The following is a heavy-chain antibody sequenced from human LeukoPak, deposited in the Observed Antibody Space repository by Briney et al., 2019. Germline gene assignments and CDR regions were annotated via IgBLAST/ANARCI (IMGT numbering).Heavy chain of an antibody. CDR2: IYPGDSDT. D-gene: IGHD4-11*01. V-gene: IGHV5-51*01. CDR3: ARHVTTPQDTFDP. CDR1: GYSFTSYW. Sequence: PGESLKISCKGSGYSFTSYWIGWVRQMPGKGLEWMGIIYPGDSDTRYSPSFQGQVTISADKSISTAYLQWSSLKASDTAMYYCARHVTTPQDTFDPWGQGTLVTVSS. J-gene: IGHJ5*02.